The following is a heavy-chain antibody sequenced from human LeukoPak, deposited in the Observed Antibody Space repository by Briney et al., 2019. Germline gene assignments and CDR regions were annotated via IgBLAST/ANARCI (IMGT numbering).Heavy chain of an antibody. J-gene: IGHJ4*02. CDR3: ARDYWWNYDY. D-gene: IGHD1-7*01. CDR2: ISKDGSDK. CDR1: GFTFSDYA. V-gene: IGHV3-30-3*01. Sequence: GGSLRLSCAASGFTFSDYAMHWVRQAPGKGLEWVAVISKDGSDKYYPGSVRGRFTISRDNSKNTIYLQMDSLRAEDTAIYYCARDYWWNYDYWGQGTLVTVSS.